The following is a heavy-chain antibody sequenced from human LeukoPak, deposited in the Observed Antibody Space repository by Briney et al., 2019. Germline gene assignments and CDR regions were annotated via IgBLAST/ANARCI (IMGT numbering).Heavy chain of an antibody. CDR3: AKDISGYYDSSGYIY. CDR2: ISWNSGSI. CDR1: GFTFDDYA. Sequence: GRSLRLSCAASGFTFDDYAMHWVRQAPGKGLEWVSGISWNSGSIGYADSVKGRFTISRDNAKNSLYLQMNSLRAEDTALYYCAKDISGYYDSSGYIYWGQGTLVTVSS. D-gene: IGHD3-22*01. J-gene: IGHJ4*02. V-gene: IGHV3-9*01.